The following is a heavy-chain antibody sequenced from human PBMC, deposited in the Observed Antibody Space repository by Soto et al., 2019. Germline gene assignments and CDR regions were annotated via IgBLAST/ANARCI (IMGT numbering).Heavy chain of an antibody. CDR2: ISSSGATI. CDR1: GFSFISYE. V-gene: IGHV3-48*03. J-gene: IGHJ4*02. D-gene: IGHD3-10*01. CDR3: ARVGYGSGNYYFDY. Sequence: GGSLRLSCTASGFSFISYEINWVRQAPGKGLEWISYISSSGATISYADSVKGRSTISRDNAKNSLYLQMDSLRVEDTAIYYCARVGYGSGNYYFDYWGQGTLVTVSS.